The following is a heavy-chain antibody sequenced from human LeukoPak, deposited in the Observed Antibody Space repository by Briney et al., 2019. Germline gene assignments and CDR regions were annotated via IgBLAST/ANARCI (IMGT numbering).Heavy chain of an antibody. D-gene: IGHD3-22*01. J-gene: IGHJ4*02. Sequence: SVKVSCKASGGTFSSYAIRWVRQAPGQGLEWMGGIIPIFGTANYAQKFQGRVTITADESTSTAYMELSSLRSEDTAVYYCASRESSDSSGYYDYWGQGTLVTVSS. V-gene: IGHV1-69*13. CDR3: ASRESSDSSGYYDY. CDR2: IIPIFGTA. CDR1: GGTFSSYA.